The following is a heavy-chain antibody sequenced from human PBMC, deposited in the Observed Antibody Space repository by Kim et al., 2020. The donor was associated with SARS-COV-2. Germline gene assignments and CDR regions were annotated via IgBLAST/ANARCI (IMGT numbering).Heavy chain of an antibody. D-gene: IGHD3-9*01. CDR2: VSNEGSNK. CDR3: ARRYFDWLLDY. Sequence: GGSLRLSCVVSGFIFSTYEMHWVRQAPGKGLEWVALVSNEGSNKYYTDSVKGRFTISRDNSKNTMFLQMNSLRTEDTAVYYCARRYFDWLLDYCGQGTLVTGSS. V-gene: IGHV3-30-3*01. J-gene: IGHJ4*02. CDR1: GFIFSTYE.